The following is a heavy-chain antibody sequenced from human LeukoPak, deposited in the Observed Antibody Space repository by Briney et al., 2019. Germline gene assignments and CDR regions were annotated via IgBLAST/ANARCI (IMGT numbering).Heavy chain of an antibody. CDR3: ASGGSSSWYENWFDP. D-gene: IGHD6-13*01. CDR2: ISSSSSTI. V-gene: IGHV3-48*02. Sequence: PGGSLRLSCAASGFTFSSYSMNWVRQAPGKGLEWVSYISSSSSTIYYADSVKGRFTISRDNAKNSLYLQMNSLGDEDTAVYYCASGGSSSWYENWFDPWGQGTLVTVSS. J-gene: IGHJ5*02. CDR1: GFTFSSYS.